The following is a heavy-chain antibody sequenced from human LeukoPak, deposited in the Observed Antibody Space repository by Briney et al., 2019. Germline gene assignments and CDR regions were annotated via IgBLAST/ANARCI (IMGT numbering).Heavy chain of an antibody. CDR3: ASSFYYYGSGSYYIH. D-gene: IGHD3-10*01. Sequence: SVKVSCKASGGTFSSYAISWVRQAPGQGLEWMGGIIPIFGTANYAQKFQGRVTITADESTSTAYMELSSPRSEDTAVYYCASSFYYYGSGSYYIHWGQGTLVTVSS. J-gene: IGHJ4*02. CDR2: IIPIFGTA. CDR1: GGTFSSYA. V-gene: IGHV1-69*13.